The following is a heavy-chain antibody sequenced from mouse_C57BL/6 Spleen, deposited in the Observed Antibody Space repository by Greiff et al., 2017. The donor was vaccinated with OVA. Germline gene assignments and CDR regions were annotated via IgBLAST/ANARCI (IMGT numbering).Heavy chain of an antibody. D-gene: IGHD2-1*01. CDR2: INPYNGGT. CDR3: AREGGNYVFDY. J-gene: IGHJ2*01. Sequence: VQLQQSGPVLVKPGASVKMSCKASGYTFTDYYMNWVKQSHEKSLEWIGVINPYNGGTSYNQKFKGKATLTVDKSSSTAYMELNSLTSEDSAVYYCAREGGNYVFDYWGQGTTLTVSS. V-gene: IGHV1-19*01. CDR1: GYTFTDYY.